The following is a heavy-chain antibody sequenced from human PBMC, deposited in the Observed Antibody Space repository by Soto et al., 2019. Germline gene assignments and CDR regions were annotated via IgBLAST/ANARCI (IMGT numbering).Heavy chain of an antibody. D-gene: IGHD3-10*01. Sequence: QVQLVQSGAEVKKPGSSVKVSCKASGGTFSSYAISWVRQAPGQGLEWMGGIIPIFGTANYAQKFQGRVTINADESTSTAYMELSSLRSEDTAVYYCAGSYYYGSGSYYRFGWFDPWGQGTLVTVSS. V-gene: IGHV1-69*01. CDR2: IIPIFGTA. CDR1: GGTFSSYA. CDR3: AGSYYYGSGSYYRFGWFDP. J-gene: IGHJ5*02.